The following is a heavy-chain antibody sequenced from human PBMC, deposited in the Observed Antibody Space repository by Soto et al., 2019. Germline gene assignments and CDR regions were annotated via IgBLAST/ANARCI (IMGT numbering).Heavy chain of an antibody. CDR3: ARSYSSSSHFQH. D-gene: IGHD6-6*01. CDR2: IYPGDSDT. V-gene: IGHV5-51*01. J-gene: IGHJ1*01. CDR1: GYSFTSYW. Sequence: GESLKISCKGSGYSFTSYWIGWVRQMPGKGLEWMGIIYPGDSDTSYSPSVQGQTTISADKSISPAYLQWSSLKASDTAMYYCARSYSSSSHFQHWGKGTLVTVSS.